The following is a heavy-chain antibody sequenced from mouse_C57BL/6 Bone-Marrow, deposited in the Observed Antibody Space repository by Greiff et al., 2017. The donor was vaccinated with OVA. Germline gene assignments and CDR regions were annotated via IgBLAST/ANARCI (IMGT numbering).Heavy chain of an antibody. D-gene: IGHD1-1*02. CDR2: IDPSDSYT. CDR1: GYTFTSYW. V-gene: IGHV1-69*01. CDR3: AREGGDFDY. Sequence: QVQLKQPGAELVMPGASVKLSCKASGYTFTSYWMHWVKQRPGQGLEWIGEIDPSDSYTNYNEKFKSKATLTVDTSSSTAYMQLSSLTSEDSAVYYCAREGGDFDYWGQGTTLKVSS. J-gene: IGHJ2*01.